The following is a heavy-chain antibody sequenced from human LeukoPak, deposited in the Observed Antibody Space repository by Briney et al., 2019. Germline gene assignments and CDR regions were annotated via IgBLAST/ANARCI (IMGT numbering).Heavy chain of an antibody. CDR1: GSTFSSYA. CDR2: ISGSGGST. D-gene: IGHD5-24*01. CDR3: AKGWRWLQSPLDY. V-gene: IGHV3-23*01. Sequence: PGGPLRSPCPAPGSTFSSYAMSWVRQAPGKGLEWVSAISGSGGSTYYADSLKGRFTISRENSKSTLYLQMNSLRAEDTAVYYCAKGWRWLQSPLDYWGQGTLVTVSS. J-gene: IGHJ4*02.